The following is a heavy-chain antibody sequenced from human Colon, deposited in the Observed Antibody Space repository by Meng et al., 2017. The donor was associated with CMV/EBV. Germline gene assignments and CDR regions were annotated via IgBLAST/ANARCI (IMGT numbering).Heavy chain of an antibody. CDR2: IYAGGRST. Sequence: GESLKISCATSGFIFSDHNINWIRQAPGKGLEWVSVIYAGGRSTYFADSVKGRFTISRDDSKNTLYLEMNSLRAEDTAVYYCAKGSLEWLYYGMDVWGQGTTVTVSS. CDR3: AKGSLEWLYYGMDV. J-gene: IGHJ6*02. D-gene: IGHD3-3*01. CDR1: GFIFSDHN. V-gene: IGHV3-23*03.